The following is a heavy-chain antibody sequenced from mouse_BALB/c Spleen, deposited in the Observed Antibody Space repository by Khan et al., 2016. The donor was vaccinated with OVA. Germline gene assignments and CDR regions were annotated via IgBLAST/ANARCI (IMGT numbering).Heavy chain of an antibody. CDR3: TRAGYGAFAY. D-gene: IGHD1-1*02. J-gene: IGHJ3*01. CDR2: IFSGNSDT. CDR1: GYTFTSYW. Sequence: VRLQQSGTVLARPGSSVKMSCKASGYTFTSYWMHWVKQRPGQGLEWIGGIFSGNSDTSYNQKLKDKAKLTAVTSAITAYMELSSLTNEDSAVYYCTRAGYGAFAYWGQGTLVTVSA. V-gene: IGHV1-5*01.